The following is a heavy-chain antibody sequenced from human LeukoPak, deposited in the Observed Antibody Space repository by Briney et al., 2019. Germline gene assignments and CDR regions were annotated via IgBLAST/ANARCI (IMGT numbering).Heavy chain of an antibody. CDR3: ARRGYCSSTSCFDY. CDR2: ISSSGSTI. J-gene: IGHJ4*02. D-gene: IGHD2-2*01. V-gene: IGHV3-11*04. CDR1: GFTFSDYY. Sequence: GGSLRLSCAASGFTFSDYYTSWIRQAPGKGLEWVSYISSSGSTIYYADSVKGRFTISRDNAKNSLYLQMNSLRAEDTAVYYCARRGYCSSTSCFDYWGQGTLVTVSS.